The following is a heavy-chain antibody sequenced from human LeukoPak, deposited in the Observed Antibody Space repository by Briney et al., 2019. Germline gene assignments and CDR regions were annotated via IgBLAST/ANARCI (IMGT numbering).Heavy chain of an antibody. Sequence: SETLSLTCTVSGGSISSYYWSWIRQPPGKGLEWIGYIYYSGSTNYNPSLKSRVTISVDTSKNQFSLKLSSVTAADTAVYYCARHLYCGDDCHIDAFDIWGQGTMVTVSS. CDR3: ARHLYCGDDCHIDAFDI. CDR1: GGSISSYY. CDR2: IYYSGST. J-gene: IGHJ3*02. D-gene: IGHD2-21*02. V-gene: IGHV4-59*08.